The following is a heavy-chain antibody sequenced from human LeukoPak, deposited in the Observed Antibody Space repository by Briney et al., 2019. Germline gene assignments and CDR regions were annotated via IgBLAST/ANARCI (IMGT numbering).Heavy chain of an antibody. D-gene: IGHD2-2*03. Sequence: GGSLRLSCAASGFHFHSHEMNWVRQAPGKGLEFISYISPSGTNIYYADSVKGRFTISRDNAKNSLYLQMNSLRAEDTAVYYCARGGYCTTALCYATNAFDIWGQGTMVTVSS. J-gene: IGHJ3*02. CDR1: GFHFHSHE. V-gene: IGHV3-48*03. CDR3: ARGGYCTTALCYATNAFDI. CDR2: ISPSGTNI.